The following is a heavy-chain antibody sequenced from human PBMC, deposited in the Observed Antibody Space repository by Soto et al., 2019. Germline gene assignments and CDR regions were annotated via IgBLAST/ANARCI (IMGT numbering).Heavy chain of an antibody. CDR3: ARDLSSCTSARCYSYYYGMDV. Sequence: EVQLVESGGGLVQPGGSLRLSCSASGFNFSRYWMHWVRQVPGRGLMWVSHINSDGSRTTYADSVKGRFTISRDNAKNTLYLQMNSLRAEDTAVYYCARDLSSCTSARCYSYYYGMDVWGQGTTVTVSS. J-gene: IGHJ6*02. CDR2: INSDGSRT. D-gene: IGHD2-2*01. CDR1: GFNFSRYW. V-gene: IGHV3-74*01.